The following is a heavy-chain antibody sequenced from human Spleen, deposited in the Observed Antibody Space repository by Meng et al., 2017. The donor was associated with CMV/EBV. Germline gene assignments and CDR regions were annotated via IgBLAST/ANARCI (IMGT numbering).Heavy chain of an antibody. D-gene: IGHD3/OR15-3a*01. J-gene: IGHJ4*02. CDR2: IYWNDDK. CDR1: GFSLNSNGVG. V-gene: IGHV2-5*04. CDR3: ARRSFWTGYYDS. Sequence: SGPTLVHPTQTLTLTCTFSGFSLNSNGVGVGWIRQPPGEAPEWIALIYWNDDKRYRPSLKTRLSLTKDTAKNQVVLTMTNMDPVDTGTYYCARRSFWTGYYDSWGQGTRVTVSS.